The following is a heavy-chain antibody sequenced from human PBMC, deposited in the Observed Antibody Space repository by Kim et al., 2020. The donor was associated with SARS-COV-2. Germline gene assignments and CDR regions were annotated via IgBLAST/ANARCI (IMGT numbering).Heavy chain of an antibody. D-gene: IGHD3-10*01. Sequence: GGSLRLSCAASGLSFESSAMNWVRQAPGKGLEWVAVIAYDGRNTDYADSVTGRFTISRDNSKSTLYLQMNSLRVEDTAVYYCARGNYYGSLSLSDYYNGMDVWAQGPRDTVSS. V-gene: IGHV3-30-3*01. CDR1: GLSFESSA. CDR2: IAYDGRNT. CDR3: ARGNYYGSLSLSDYYNGMDV. J-gene: IGHJ6*02.